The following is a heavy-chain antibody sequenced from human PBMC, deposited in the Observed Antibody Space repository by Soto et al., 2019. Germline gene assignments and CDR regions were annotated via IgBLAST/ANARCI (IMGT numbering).Heavy chain of an antibody. CDR3: TTPLRGIAVAGLYYYMDV. CDR2: IKSKTDGGTT. V-gene: IGHV3-15*01. CDR1: GFTFSNAW. D-gene: IGHD6-19*01. Sequence: GGSLRLSCAASGFTFSNAWMSWVRQAPGKGLEWVGRIKSKTDGGTTDYAAPVKGRFTISRDDSKNTLYLQMNSLKTEDTAVYYCTTPLRGIAVAGLYYYMDVWGKGTTVTVSS. J-gene: IGHJ6*03.